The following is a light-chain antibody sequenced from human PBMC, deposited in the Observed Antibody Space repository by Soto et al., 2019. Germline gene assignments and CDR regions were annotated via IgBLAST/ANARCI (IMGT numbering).Light chain of an antibody. CDR1: QSVLYSSNNKNY. Sequence: DIVMTQSPDSLAVSLGERATINCKSSQSVLYSSNNKNYLAWYQQKPGQPPKLLIYWASTRESGVPDRFSGSGSGTDFTITISSLQAEDVAVYYCKQYYSTPPTFGQGTKLEMK. CDR2: WAS. J-gene: IGKJ2*01. V-gene: IGKV4-1*01. CDR3: KQYYSTPPT.